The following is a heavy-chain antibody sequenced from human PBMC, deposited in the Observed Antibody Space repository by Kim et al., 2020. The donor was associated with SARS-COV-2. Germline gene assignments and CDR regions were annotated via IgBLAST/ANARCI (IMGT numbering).Heavy chain of an antibody. CDR3: ARPIRIAVAGTGFDP. J-gene: IGHJ5*02. CDR1: GFTFSSYA. V-gene: IGHV3-30*04. D-gene: IGHD6-19*01. CDR2: ISYDGSNK. Sequence: GGSLRLSCAASGFTFSSYAMHWVRQAPGKGLEWVAVISYDGSNKYYADSVKGRFTISRDNSKNTLYLQMNSLRAEDTAVYYCARPIRIAVAGTGFDPWG.